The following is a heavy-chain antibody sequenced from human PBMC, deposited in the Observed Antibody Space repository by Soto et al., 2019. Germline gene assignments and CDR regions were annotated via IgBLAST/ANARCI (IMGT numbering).Heavy chain of an antibody. Sequence: ASVKVSCKASGYTFTSYAIHWVHQAPGQRLEWMGWINAGNGNTKYSQKFQGRVTITRDTSASTAYMELSSLKSEDTAVYYCARGDWWLFDYWGQGTLVTVSS. V-gene: IGHV1-3*01. CDR3: ARGDWWLFDY. D-gene: IGHD2-8*02. J-gene: IGHJ4*02. CDR1: GYTFTSYA. CDR2: INAGNGNT.